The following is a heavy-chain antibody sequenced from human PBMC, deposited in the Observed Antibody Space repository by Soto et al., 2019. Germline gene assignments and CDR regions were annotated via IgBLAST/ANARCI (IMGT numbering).Heavy chain of an antibody. CDR2: ISAYNGNT. Sequence: GASVKVSCKASGYTFTSYGISWVRQAPGQGLEWMGWISAYNGNTNYAQKLQGRVTMTTDTSKNQFSLHLNSVTPEDTAVYYCAREFPYYVSSDSYLDYWGQGALVTVSS. V-gene: IGHV1-18*04. D-gene: IGHD3-16*01. CDR3: AREFPYYVSSDSYLDY. J-gene: IGHJ4*02. CDR1: GYTFTSYG.